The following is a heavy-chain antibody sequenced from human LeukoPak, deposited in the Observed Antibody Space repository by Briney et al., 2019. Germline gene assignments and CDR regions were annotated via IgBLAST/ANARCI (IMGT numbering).Heavy chain of an antibody. D-gene: IGHD3-3*01. CDR1: GFTFDDYA. CDR3: AKGGDFWSGWPDAFDI. Sequence: PGGSLRLSCAASGFTFDDYAMHWVRQAPGKGLEWVSGISWNSGSIGYADSVKGRFTISRDNAKNSLYLQMNSLRAEDMALYYCAKGGDFWSGWPDAFDIWGQGTMVTVSS. J-gene: IGHJ3*02. CDR2: ISWNSGSI. V-gene: IGHV3-9*03.